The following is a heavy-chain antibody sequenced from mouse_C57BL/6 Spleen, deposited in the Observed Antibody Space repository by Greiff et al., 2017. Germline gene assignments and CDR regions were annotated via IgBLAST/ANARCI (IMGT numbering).Heavy chain of an antibody. CDR3: ARDHYYGSYYFDY. J-gene: IGHJ2*01. D-gene: IGHD1-1*01. CDR2: INYDGSST. CDR1: GFTFSDYY. Sequence: EVQRVESEGGLVQPGSSMKLSCTASGFTFSDYYMAWVRQVPEKGLEWVANINYDGSSTYYLDSLKSRFIISRDNAKNILYLQMSSLKSEDTATYYCARDHYYGSYYFDYWGQGTTLTVSS. V-gene: IGHV5-16*01.